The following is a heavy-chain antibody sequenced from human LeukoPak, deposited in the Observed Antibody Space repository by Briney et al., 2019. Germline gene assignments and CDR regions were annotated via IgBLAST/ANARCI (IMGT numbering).Heavy chain of an antibody. CDR1: GASISHYF. V-gene: IGHV4-4*09. J-gene: IGHJ4*02. CDR2: VHTSAGG. D-gene: IGHD1-26*01. CDR3: ARLGSYHDF. Sequence: PSETLSLTCTVSGASISHYFWSWVRQTPEGGLEWRGHVHTSAGGTYYPSLKTRLTMSIDTSRSQLSLKLTSVTAADTAVYFCARLGSYHDFWGQGALVTVSS.